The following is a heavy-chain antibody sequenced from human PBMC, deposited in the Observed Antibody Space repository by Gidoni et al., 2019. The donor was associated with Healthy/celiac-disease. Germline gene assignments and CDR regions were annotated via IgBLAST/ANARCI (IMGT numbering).Heavy chain of an antibody. CDR1: GGSISSGSYS. J-gene: IGHJ6*03. V-gene: IGHV4-61*02. CDR3: GRDSSDYYYYYYMDV. Sequence: QVQLQESGPGLVKPSQTLSLTCTVSGGSISSGSYSWSWSRQPAGKGLEWIGRIYTSGSNNYNPSMKRVVTRVVDTTKNQFSQKRSVVTAAKTAEYCGGRDSSDYYYYYYMDVWGKGTTVTVSS. D-gene: IGHD3-22*01. CDR2: IYTSGSN.